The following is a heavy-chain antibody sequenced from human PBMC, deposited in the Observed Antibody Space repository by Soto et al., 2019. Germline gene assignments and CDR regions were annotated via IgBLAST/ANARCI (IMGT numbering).Heavy chain of an antibody. V-gene: IGHV4-39*01. Sequence: QLQVQESGPGLVKPSETLSLTCTVSGSSINSSGYYWGWIRQPPGQGLEWIGSMFYGVITYYNPSLKSRVTVSVDTSKNQFSLNLRSVTAADTAVYYCARLPSRHLVDYWGQGTLVTVSS. CDR2: MFYGVIT. CDR1: GSSINSSGYY. D-gene: IGHD3-3*02. J-gene: IGHJ4*02. CDR3: ARLPSRHLVDY.